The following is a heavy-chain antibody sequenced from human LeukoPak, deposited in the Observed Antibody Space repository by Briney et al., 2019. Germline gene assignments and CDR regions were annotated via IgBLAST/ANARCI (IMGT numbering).Heavy chain of an antibody. CDR3: ASLDGDYLG. CDR1: GYTFTGYY. V-gene: IGHV1-69*02. CDR2: IIPILGIA. Sequence: GASVKVSCKASGYTFTGYYMHWVRQAPGQGLEWMGRIIPILGIANYAQKFQGRVTITADKSTSTAYMELSSLRSEDTAVYYCASLDGDYLGWGQGTLVTASS. D-gene: IGHD4-17*01. J-gene: IGHJ4*02.